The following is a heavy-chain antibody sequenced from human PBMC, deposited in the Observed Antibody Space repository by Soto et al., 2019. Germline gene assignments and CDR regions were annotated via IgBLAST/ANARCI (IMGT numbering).Heavy chain of an antibody. J-gene: IGHJ4*02. D-gene: IGHD3-3*01. CDR1: GGSFSGYY. CDR2: INHSGST. V-gene: IGHV4-34*01. Sequence: KPSETLSLTCAVYGGSFSGYYWSWIRQPPGKGLEWIGEINHSGSTNYNPSLKSRVTISVDTSKNQFSLKLSSVTAADTAVYYCARGYNDFWSEVYLVVWGRGTLVTVSS. CDR3: ARGYNDFWSEVYLVV.